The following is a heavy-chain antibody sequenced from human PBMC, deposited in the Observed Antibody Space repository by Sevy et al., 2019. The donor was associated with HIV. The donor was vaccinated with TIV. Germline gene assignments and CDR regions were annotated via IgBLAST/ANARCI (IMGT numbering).Heavy chain of an antibody. CDR1: GYTFTDYY. Sequence: ASVKVSCKASGYTFTDYYMHWVRQAPGQGLEWMGRINPKSGGTNYAQKFQGRVTMTRDTSISTAYMELSRLRSDDTAVYYCARYCSSTSCYATPFDYWGQGTLVTVSS. CDR3: ARYCSSTSCYATPFDY. CDR2: INPKSGGT. D-gene: IGHD2-2*01. V-gene: IGHV1-2*06. J-gene: IGHJ4*02.